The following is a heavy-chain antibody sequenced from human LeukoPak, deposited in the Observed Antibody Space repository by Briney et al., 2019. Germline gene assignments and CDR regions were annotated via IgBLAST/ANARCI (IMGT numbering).Heavy chain of an antibody. J-gene: IGHJ4*02. CDR3: ASHVVLVTATFDY. D-gene: IGHD2-21*02. Sequence: GAPVKVSCKASGGTFSSYAISWVRQAPGQGLEWMGRIIPILGIANYAQKFQGRVTITADKSTSTAYMELSSLRSEDTAVYYCASHVVLVTATFDYWGQGTLVTVSS. CDR1: GGTFSSYA. V-gene: IGHV1-69*04. CDR2: IIPILGIA.